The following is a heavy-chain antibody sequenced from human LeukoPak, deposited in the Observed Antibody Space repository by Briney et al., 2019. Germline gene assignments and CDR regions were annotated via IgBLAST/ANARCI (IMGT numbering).Heavy chain of an antibody. J-gene: IGHJ4*02. Sequence: GGSLRLSCAASGFTFSSYGMHWVRQAPGKGLEWVAVISYDGSNKYYADSVKGRFTISRDNSKNTLYLQMNSLRAEDTAVYYCAKDLEAAAFDYWGQGTLVTVSS. CDR2: ISYDGSNK. CDR1: GFTFSSYG. V-gene: IGHV3-30*18. D-gene: IGHD6-13*01. CDR3: AKDLEAAAFDY.